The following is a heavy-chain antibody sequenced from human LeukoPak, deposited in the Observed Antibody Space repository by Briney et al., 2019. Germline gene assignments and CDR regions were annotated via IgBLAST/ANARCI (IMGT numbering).Heavy chain of an antibody. V-gene: IGHV4-4*07. Sequence: PSETLSLTCTVSGGSIISYYWSWIRPPAGKGLEWIGRIYTSGSTNYNPSLKSRVTMSVDTSKNQFSLKLSSVTAADTAVYYCARDRRVRSRNWFDPWGQGTLVTVSS. D-gene: IGHD1-26*01. CDR2: IYTSGST. CDR3: ARDRRVRSRNWFDP. CDR1: GGSIISYY. J-gene: IGHJ5*02.